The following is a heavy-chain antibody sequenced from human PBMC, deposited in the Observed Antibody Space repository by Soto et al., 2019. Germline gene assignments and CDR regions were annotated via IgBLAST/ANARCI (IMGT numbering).Heavy chain of an antibody. D-gene: IGHD5-18*01. Sequence: ASVKVSCKAAGYTFTGYYMHWVRQAPGQGLEWMGWINPKSGGTNYAQKFQGWVTMTRDTSISTAYMELSRLRSDDTDVYYCARDTAQGYFDYWGQGTLVTVSS. V-gene: IGHV1-2*04. CDR3: ARDTAQGYFDY. CDR2: INPKSGGT. J-gene: IGHJ4*02. CDR1: GYTFTGYY.